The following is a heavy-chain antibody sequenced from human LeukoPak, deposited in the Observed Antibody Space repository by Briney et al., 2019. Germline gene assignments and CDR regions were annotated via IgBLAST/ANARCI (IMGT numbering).Heavy chain of an antibody. CDR3: AKDQHYDSSGYHSHFDY. J-gene: IGHJ4*02. V-gene: IGHV3-9*01. CDR2: ISWNSGSI. CDR1: AFKFDDYA. D-gene: IGHD3-22*01. Sequence: GGSLRLSCAASAFKFDDYAMHWVRQAPGKGLEWVSGISWNSGSIGYADSVKGRFTISRDNAKNSLYLQMNSLRAEDTALYYCAKDQHYDSSGYHSHFDYWGQGTLVTVSS.